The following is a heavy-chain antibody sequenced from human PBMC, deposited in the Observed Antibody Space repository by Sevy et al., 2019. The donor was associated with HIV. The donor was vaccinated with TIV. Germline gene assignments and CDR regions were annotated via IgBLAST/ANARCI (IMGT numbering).Heavy chain of an antibody. D-gene: IGHD3-3*01. CDR3: ASHYDFWSGNSDAFDI. CDR1: GFTFSDYY. CDR2: ISSSGSTI. J-gene: IGHJ3*02. Sequence: GGSLRLSCAASGFTFSDYYMSWIRQAPGKGLEWVSYISSSGSTIYYADSVKGRFTISRDNAKNSLYLQMNSLRAEDTAVYYCASHYDFWSGNSDAFDIWGQGTMVTVSS. V-gene: IGHV3-11*01.